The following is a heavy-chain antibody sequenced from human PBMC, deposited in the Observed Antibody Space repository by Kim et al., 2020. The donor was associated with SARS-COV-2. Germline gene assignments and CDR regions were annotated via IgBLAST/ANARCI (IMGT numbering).Heavy chain of an antibody. J-gene: IGHJ3*02. D-gene: IGHD6-6*01. V-gene: IGHV3-30*01. CDR3: ARAQQLVDAFDI. Sequence: YSADSVKGRFTISRDNSKNTLYLQMNSLRAEDTAVYYCARAQQLVDAFDIWGQGTMVTVSS.